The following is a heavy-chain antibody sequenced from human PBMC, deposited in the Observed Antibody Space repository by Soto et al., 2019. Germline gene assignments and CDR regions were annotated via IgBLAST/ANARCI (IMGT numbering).Heavy chain of an antibody. CDR1: GFTFGDYA. J-gene: IGHJ6*02. D-gene: IGHD2-21*02. CDR2: IRSKAYGGTT. Sequence: PGGSLRLSCTASGFTFGDYAMSWFRQAPGEGLEWVGFIRSKAYGGTTEYAASAKGRFTISRDDSKSIAYLQMNSLKTEDTAMYYCATGGVVVTANYYYYGMDVWGQGTTVTVSS. V-gene: IGHV3-49*03. CDR3: ATGGVVVTANYYYYGMDV.